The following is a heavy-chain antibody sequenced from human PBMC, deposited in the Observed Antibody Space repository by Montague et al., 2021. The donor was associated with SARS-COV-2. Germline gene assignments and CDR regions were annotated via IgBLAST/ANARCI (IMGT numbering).Heavy chain of an antibody. CDR2: IYWDGNK. V-gene: IGHV2-5*02. J-gene: IGHJ4*01. Sequence: PALVKPTQTLTLTCTFSGFSLSTLGVGVGWIRQPPGKALEWLALIYWDGNKRYRSSLNNRLTITKDTSRNQVVLTMTNLDPVDTATYYCAHEPYCDGGSCPLAYWGPGPLVTVSS. CDR1: GFSLSTLGVG. D-gene: IGHD2-21*01. CDR3: AHEPYCDGGSCPLAY.